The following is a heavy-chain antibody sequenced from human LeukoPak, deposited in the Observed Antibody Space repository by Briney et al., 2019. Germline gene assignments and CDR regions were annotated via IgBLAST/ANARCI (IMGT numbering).Heavy chain of an antibody. CDR2: MNQDGSEK. V-gene: IGHV3-7*03. Sequence: GGSLRLSCAASGFIFSNYWMSWVRQAPGKGLEWVANMNQDGSEKYYVGSVKGRFTISRDNADNSLYLQMNSLRAEDTAVYFCARRSGVAVAGAFDYWGQGTLVTVSS. J-gene: IGHJ4*02. D-gene: IGHD6-19*01. CDR1: GFIFSNYW. CDR3: ARRSGVAVAGAFDY.